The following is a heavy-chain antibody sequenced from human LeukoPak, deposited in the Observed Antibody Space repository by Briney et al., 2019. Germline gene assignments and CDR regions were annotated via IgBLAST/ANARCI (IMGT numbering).Heavy chain of an antibody. J-gene: IGHJ4*02. CDR2: INPSGGST. D-gene: IGHD1-26*01. Sequence: ASVKVSCKASGYTFTSYYMHWVRQAPGQGLEWMGIINPSGGSTSYAQKFQGRATMTRDTSTSTVYMELSSLRSEDTAVYYCARDVGATHFDYWGQGTLVTVSS. V-gene: IGHV1-46*01. CDR1: GYTFTSYY. CDR3: ARDVGATHFDY.